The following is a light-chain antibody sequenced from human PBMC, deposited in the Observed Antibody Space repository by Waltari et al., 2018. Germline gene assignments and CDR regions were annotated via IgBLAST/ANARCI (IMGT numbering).Light chain of an antibody. CDR3: QKYVNLPAT. J-gene: IGKJ1*01. V-gene: IGKV3-20*01. CDR1: QSVAKY. Sequence: EIVLTQSPGSLSLSPWERATLSCKASQSVAKYLAWYQQKPGQAPRLLIYHAPSRATGIPDRFSGSGYGTDFSLTISRLEPEDFAVYFWQKYVNLPATFGQGTTVEV. CDR2: HAP.